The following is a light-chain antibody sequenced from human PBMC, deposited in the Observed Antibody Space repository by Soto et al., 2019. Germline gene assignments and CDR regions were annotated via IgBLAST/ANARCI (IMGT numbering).Light chain of an antibody. J-gene: IGKJ5*01. CDR2: GAT. Sequence: EIVMTQSPATLPVSPGERATLSCRASQSVGTKVIWYQQKSGQAPSLLIVGATTRATGVPARLSGSGSGTDFTLTISRLEPEDFAVYHCQQYNKWSSISFGQGTRLEI. CDR1: QSVGTK. CDR3: QQYNKWSSIS. V-gene: IGKV3-15*01.